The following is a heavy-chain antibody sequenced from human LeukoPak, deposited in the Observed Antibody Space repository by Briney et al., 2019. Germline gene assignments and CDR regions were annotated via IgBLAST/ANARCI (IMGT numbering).Heavy chain of an antibody. CDR3: ARVDPAAGPFDY. V-gene: IGHV3-30-3*01. J-gene: IGHJ4*02. CDR1: GFTFSSYA. D-gene: IGHD6-13*01. Sequence: GGSLRLSCAASGFTFSSYAMHWVRQAPGKGLEWVAVISYDGSNKYYADSVKGRFTISRDNSKNTLCLQMNSLRAEDTAVYYCARVDPAAGPFDYWGQGTLVTVSS. CDR2: ISYDGSNK.